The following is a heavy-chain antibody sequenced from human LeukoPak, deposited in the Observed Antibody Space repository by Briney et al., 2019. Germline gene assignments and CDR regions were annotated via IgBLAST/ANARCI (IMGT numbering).Heavy chain of an antibody. J-gene: IGHJ5*02. D-gene: IGHD2-21*01. CDR2: TYYRGNWYN. CDR1: GDSVSINRAT. CDR3: ARGVEKWFDP. Sequence: SQTLSLTSAIPGDSVSINRATWNWIRQYPSGGLGWVGRTYYRGNWYNYSALSVKSRITINADTYKNQFSLQLNSVTAEDTAVYYCARGVEKWFDPWGQGTLVTVSS. V-gene: IGHV6-1*01.